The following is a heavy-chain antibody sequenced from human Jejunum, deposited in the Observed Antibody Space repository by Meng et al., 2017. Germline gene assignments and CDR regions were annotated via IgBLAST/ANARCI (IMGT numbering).Heavy chain of an antibody. CDR2: IDNSGST. Sequence: QMRMQGALPVLLMPLRTLLPSCTVSVVSFNIRAYYWDWVRHPPGKGLEWIAYIDNSGSTNYNPSLKSRVIISVDTSKNQFYLQMSSLTAADTAVYYCARAAAGTGFGYFDLWGRGTLVTVSS. J-gene: IGHJ2*01. D-gene: IGHD6-19*01. CDR1: VVSFNIRAYY. CDR3: ARAAAGTGFGYFDL. V-gene: IGHV4-61*08.